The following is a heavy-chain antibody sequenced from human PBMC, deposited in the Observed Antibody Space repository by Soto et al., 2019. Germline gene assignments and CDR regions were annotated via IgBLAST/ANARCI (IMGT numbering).Heavy chain of an antibody. V-gene: IGHV1-69*01. D-gene: IGHD5-18*01. CDR1: GGTFSSYA. Sequence: QVQLVQSGAEVKKPGSSVKVSCKASGGTFSSYAISWVRQAPGQGLGWMGGIIPIFGTANYAQKFQGRVTITADESTSTAYMELSSLRSEDTAVYYCAIYDVDTAMDYYYYYGMDVWGQGTTVTVSS. J-gene: IGHJ6*02. CDR2: IIPIFGTA. CDR3: AIYDVDTAMDYYYYYGMDV.